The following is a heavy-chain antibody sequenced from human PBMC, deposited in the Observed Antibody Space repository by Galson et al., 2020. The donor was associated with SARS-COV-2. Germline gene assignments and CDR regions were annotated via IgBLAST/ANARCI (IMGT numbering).Heavy chain of an antibody. D-gene: IGHD3-10*01. CDR3: ARIQLWFGESTSYAFDI. J-gene: IGHJ3*02. V-gene: IGHV2-26*01. Sequence: SGPTLVKPTETLTLTCTVSGFSLSNARMGVSWLRQPPGKALEWLAHIFSDDEKSYSTSLKSRLTISKDTSKSQVFLTMTNMDPVDTATYYCARIQLWFGESTSYAFDIWGQGTMVTVSS. CDR2: IFSDDEK. CDR1: GFSLSNARMG.